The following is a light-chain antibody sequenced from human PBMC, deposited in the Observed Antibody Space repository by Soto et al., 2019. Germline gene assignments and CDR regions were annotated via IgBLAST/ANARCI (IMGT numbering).Light chain of an antibody. V-gene: IGKV3-15*01. CDR1: QSVSTN. Sequence: EIVLKQSPATLSLSPGERAPLSCRASQSVSTNLAWYQQKPGQAPRVLIYGASTRATNIPARFSGSGSGTDFTLTISSLQSEDFALYYCQHYNNWPTFGQGAKVDIK. CDR2: GAS. J-gene: IGKJ1*01. CDR3: QHYNNWPT.